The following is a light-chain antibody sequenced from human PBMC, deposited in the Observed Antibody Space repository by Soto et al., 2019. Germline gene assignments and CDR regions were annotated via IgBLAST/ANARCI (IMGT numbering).Light chain of an antibody. CDR2: DAS. Sequence: EIVLTQSPATLSLSPGERATLSCRASQSVSSCLAWYHQKPGPAPTLLIFDASRRATGVPARFSGSASGTDYTLPIISLQPDDFAAFYCHQYDNCPLTFGGGTKVDIK. CDR3: HQYDNCPLT. V-gene: IGKV3-11*01. J-gene: IGKJ4*01. CDR1: QSVSSC.